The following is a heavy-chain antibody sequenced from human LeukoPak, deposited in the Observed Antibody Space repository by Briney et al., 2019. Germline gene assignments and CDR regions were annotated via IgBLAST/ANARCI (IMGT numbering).Heavy chain of an antibody. CDR2: ISSSSSYI. D-gene: IGHD2-2*01. J-gene: IGHJ4*02. CDR1: GFTVSSNY. Sequence: GGSLRLSCAASGFTVSSNYMSWVRQAPGKGLEWVSSISSSSSYIYYADSVKGRFTISRDNAKNSLYLQMNSLRAEDTAVYYCARDPDDIVVVPAAVRFDYWGQGTLVTVSS. V-gene: IGHV3-21*01. CDR3: ARDPDDIVVVPAAVRFDY.